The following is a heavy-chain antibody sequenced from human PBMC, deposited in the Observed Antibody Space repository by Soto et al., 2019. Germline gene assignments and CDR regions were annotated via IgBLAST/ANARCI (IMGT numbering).Heavy chain of an antibody. Sequence: GGSLRLSCAASGFTFSSQPMSWVRQAPGKGLEWVAAIAESGGGAAYVGSVEGRFTISRDNVKNMLYLQMNSLRVEDTAVYYCASPGNYSNYVRHYYYYGMDVWGQGTTVTVSS. CDR1: GFTFSSQP. J-gene: IGHJ6*02. D-gene: IGHD4-4*01. V-gene: IGHV3-23*01. CDR3: ASPGNYSNYVRHYYYYGMDV. CDR2: IAESGGGA.